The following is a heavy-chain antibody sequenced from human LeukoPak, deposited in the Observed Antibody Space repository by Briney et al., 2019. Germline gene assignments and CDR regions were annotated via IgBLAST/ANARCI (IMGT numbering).Heavy chain of an antibody. CDR2: ISGSGGST. Sequence: PGGSLRLSCAASGFTFSSYAMSWVRQAPGKGLEWVSAISGSGGSTYYADSVKGRFTISRDNSKNTLYLQMNSLRAEDTAVYYCAEDIHTGSGYYSYGMDVWGQGTTVTVSS. J-gene: IGHJ6*02. CDR1: GFTFSSYA. V-gene: IGHV3-23*01. D-gene: IGHD3-22*01. CDR3: AEDIHTGSGYYSYGMDV.